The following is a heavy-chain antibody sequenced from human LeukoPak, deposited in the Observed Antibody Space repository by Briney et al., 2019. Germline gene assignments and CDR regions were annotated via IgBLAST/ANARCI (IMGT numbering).Heavy chain of an antibody. CDR3: AKGVNGISFTSDY. CDR1: GFTFDDYS. Sequence: GGSLRLSCVASGFTFDDYSMHWVRQLPGKGLERVSLISGDGVTTYYADSVTGRATISRDNGKNSLSLQMNSLKSEDTAFYYCAKGVNGISFTSDYWGRGTLVTVSS. J-gene: IGHJ4*02. CDR2: ISGDGVTT. D-gene: IGHD4-23*01. V-gene: IGHV3-43*02.